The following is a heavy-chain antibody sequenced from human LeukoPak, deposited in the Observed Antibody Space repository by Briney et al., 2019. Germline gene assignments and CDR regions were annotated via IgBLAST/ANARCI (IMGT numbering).Heavy chain of an antibody. Sequence: GGSLRLSCAASGFIFSTYGMYWVRQAPGKGLEWVAFIRHDGSIKNYADSVKGRSTISRDNSKNTLYLQMNSLRAEDTAVYYCAKVSWRQRFDYWGQGTLVTVSS. CDR1: GFIFSTYG. V-gene: IGHV3-30*02. D-gene: IGHD5-12*01. CDR3: AKVSWRQRFDY. J-gene: IGHJ4*02. CDR2: IRHDGSIK.